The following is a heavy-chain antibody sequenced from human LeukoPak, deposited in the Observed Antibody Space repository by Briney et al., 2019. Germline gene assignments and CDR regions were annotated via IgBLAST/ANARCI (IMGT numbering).Heavy chain of an antibody. V-gene: IGHV3-23*01. CDR1: GFTFSSYV. D-gene: IGHD6-13*01. CDR3: ATSGAEAAVVY. J-gene: IGHJ4*02. Sequence: GGSLRLSCAASGFTFSSYVMSWVRQAPGKGLEWVSAISGSGTNTYYADSVKGRFTISRGNSQNTLYLQMNSLRAEDTAVYYCATSGAEAAVVYWGQGTLVTVSS. CDR2: ISGSGTNT.